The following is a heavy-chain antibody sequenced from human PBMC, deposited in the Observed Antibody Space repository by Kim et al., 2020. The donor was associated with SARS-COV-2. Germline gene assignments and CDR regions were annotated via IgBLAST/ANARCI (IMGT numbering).Heavy chain of an antibody. J-gene: IGHJ6*02. CDR2: ISSSGSTI. CDR1: GFTFSSYE. Sequence: GGSLRLSCAASGFTFSSYEMNWVRQAPGKGLEWVSYISSSGSTIYYADSVKGRFTISRDNAKNSLYLQMNSLRAEDTAVYYCASPTVQPTYWGYYYYYGMDVWGQGTTVTVSS. V-gene: IGHV3-48*03. CDR3: ASPTVQPTYWGYYYYYGMDV. D-gene: IGHD1-1*01.